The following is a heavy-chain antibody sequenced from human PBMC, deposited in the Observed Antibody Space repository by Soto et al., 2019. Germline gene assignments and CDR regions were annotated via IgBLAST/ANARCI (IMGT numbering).Heavy chain of an antibody. Sequence: SVKVSFKASCYTFTSYGISWVRQAPGQGLEWMGWISAYNGNTNYAQKLQGRVTMTTDTSTSTAYMELRSLRSDDTAVYYCARDYYDSSGYYPESEAFNDYWGQGTLVTVSS. J-gene: IGHJ4*02. CDR3: ARDYYDSSGYYPESEAFNDY. CDR2: ISAYNGNT. D-gene: IGHD3-22*01. CDR1: CYTFTSYG. V-gene: IGHV1-18*01.